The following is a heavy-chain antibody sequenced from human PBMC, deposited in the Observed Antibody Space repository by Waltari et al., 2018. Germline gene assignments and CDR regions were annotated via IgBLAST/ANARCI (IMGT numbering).Heavy chain of an antibody. Sequence: EVQLVESGGGLVQPGGSLRLSCAASGFTFSDHYMDWVRQAPGKGLEWVGRTGNKADSYPTKYAAAGKGRFTNSRDGSKNSLYLQMNSLKTEDTAVYYCARAGGYYERSGYRYWGQGTLVTVAS. CDR1: GFTFSDHY. J-gene: IGHJ4*02. CDR2: TGNKADSYPT. V-gene: IGHV3-72*01. CDR3: ARAGGYYERSGYRY. D-gene: IGHD3-22*01.